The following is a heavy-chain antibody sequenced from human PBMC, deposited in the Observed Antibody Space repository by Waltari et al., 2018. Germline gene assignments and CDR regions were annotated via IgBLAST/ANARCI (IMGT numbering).Heavy chain of an antibody. CDR2: SYHSGSP. D-gene: IGHD4-17*01. J-gene: IGHJ3*02. Sequence: QVQLQESGPGLVKPSGTLSLTCAVSGGSISSSNWWSWVRQPPGKGLEWIGESYHSGSPNDNPSLRSRGTRAVDKSMNQFSLKLSSVTAADTAVYYCARDLTSGRVRDAFDIWGQGTMVTVSS. V-gene: IGHV4-4*02. CDR1: GGSISSSNW. CDR3: ARDLTSGRVRDAFDI.